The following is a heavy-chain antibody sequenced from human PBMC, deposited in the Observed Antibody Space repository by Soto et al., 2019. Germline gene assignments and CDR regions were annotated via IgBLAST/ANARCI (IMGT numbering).Heavy chain of an antibody. J-gene: IGHJ4*02. D-gene: IGHD4-4*01. CDR1: GGSISSGGYY. CDR3: TRATKTVSFDY. CDR2: IYYSGST. V-gene: IGHV4-31*03. Sequence: SETLSLTCTVSGGSISSGGYYWSWIRQHPGKGLEWVGYIYYSGSTYYNPSLKSRVTISVDTSKNQFSLKLSSVTAADTAVYYCTRATKTVSFDYWGQGTLVTVSS.